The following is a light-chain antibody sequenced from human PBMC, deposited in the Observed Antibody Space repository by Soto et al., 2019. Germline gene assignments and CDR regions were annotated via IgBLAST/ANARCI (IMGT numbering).Light chain of an antibody. V-gene: IGLV2-8*01. CDR1: SSDVGGYNY. CDR3: SSYTGTNNFGV. CDR2: EVR. J-gene: IGLJ1*01. Sequence: QSVLNQPPSASGSPGQAVTISCTGSSSDVGGYNYVSWYQQHPGKAPKLVIYEVRKRPPGVPDRFSGSKSGNTASLTVSGLQAEDEADYYCSSYTGTNNFGVFGPGTKVTVL.